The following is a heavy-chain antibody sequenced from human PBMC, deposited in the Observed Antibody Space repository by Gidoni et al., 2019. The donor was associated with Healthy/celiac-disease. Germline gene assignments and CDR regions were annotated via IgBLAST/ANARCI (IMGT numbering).Heavy chain of an antibody. CDR1: GFTFGDYA. D-gene: IGHD3-16*01. CDR3: TREVADYIWGSPWAFDI. CDR2: IRRKADGGTT. Sequence: EVQLVASGGGLVPPGRSLRLPCPASGFTFGDYAISWFRQAQGKGLEWVGFIRRKADGGTTEYAASGKGRFTISRDDSKSIAYLQMNSRKTEDTAVYYGTREVADYIWGSPWAFDIWGQGTMVTVSS. J-gene: IGHJ3*02. V-gene: IGHV3-49*03.